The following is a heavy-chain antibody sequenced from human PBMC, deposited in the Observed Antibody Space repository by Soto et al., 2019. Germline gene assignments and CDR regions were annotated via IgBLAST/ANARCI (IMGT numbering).Heavy chain of an antibody. CDR2: ISHSGTS. CDR3: ARVVLSITRGAFDA. D-gene: IGHD1-20*01. CDR1: GGSISSSHW. J-gene: IGHJ3*01. V-gene: IGHV4-4*02. Sequence: QVQLQESGPGLVKPSGTLSLTCAVSGGSISSSHWWTWVRQSPGEGLEYIGEISHSGTSNSNPSLKTRVTLSADRSKNHFSLTLTSVTAADTAVYYCARVVLSITRGAFDAWGQGTPVIVSS.